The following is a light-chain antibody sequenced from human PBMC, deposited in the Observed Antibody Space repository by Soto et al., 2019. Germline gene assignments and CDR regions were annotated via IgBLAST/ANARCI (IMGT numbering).Light chain of an antibody. Sequence: DSVLPNSPATIYFAPCSRSHLSVRDSQIVNSGCLAWYQQRPGQAPRLLIYGASSRATGIPDRFSGSGSGTDFTLTISRLVPEDFAVYYCQQYGDSPWKFGQGTKVDIK. V-gene: IGKV3-20*01. CDR2: GAS. CDR3: QQYGDSPWK. J-gene: IGKJ1*01. CDR1: QIVNSGC.